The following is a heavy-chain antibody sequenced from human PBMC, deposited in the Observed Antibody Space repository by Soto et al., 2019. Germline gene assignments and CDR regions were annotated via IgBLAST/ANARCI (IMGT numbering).Heavy chain of an antibody. CDR1: GFTFSSYW. CDR2: INSDGSST. D-gene: IGHD3-3*01. V-gene: IGHV3-74*01. J-gene: IGHJ6*02. Sequence: GGSLRLSCAASGFTFSSYWMHWVRQAPGKGLAWVSRINSDGSSTSYADSVKGRFTISRDNAKNTLYLQINSLRAEDTVVYYCASEYYDFWSGSYGMDVWGQGTTVTVSS. CDR3: ASEYYDFWSGSYGMDV.